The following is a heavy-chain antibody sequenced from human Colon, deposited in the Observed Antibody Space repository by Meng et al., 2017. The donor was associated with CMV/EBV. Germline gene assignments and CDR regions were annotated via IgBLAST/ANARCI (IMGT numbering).Heavy chain of an antibody. Sequence: GSLRLSCTVSGGSISSSSYYWGWIRQPPRKGLEWIGSIYYSGSTYYNPSLKSRVTISVDTSKNQFSLKLNSVTAADTAVYYCASRIAVAGTDYWGQGTLVTVSS. J-gene: IGHJ4*02. D-gene: IGHD6-19*01. V-gene: IGHV4-39*07. CDR2: IYYSGST. CDR1: GGSISSSSYY. CDR3: ASRIAVAGTDY.